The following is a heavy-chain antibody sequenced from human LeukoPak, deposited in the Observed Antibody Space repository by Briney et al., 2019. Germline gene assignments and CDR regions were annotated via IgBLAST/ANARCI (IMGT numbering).Heavy chain of an antibody. CDR3: ARVPHPSGYPYYFDY. CDR2: IIPIFGTA. Sequence: SVKVSCKASGGTFSSYAISWVRQAPGQGLEWMGGIIPIFGTANYAQKFQGRVTITTDESTSTAYMELSSLRSEDTAVYYCARVPHPSGYPYYFDYWGQGTLVTVSS. D-gene: IGHD3-22*01. CDR1: GGTFSSYA. J-gene: IGHJ4*02. V-gene: IGHV1-69*05.